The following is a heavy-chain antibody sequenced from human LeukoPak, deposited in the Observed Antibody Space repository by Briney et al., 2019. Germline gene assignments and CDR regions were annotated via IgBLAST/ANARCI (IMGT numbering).Heavy chain of an antibody. J-gene: IGHJ5*02. CDR1: GFTFSSYW. Sequence: GGSLRLSCAASGFTFSSYWMHWVRQAPGKGLVWVSRINSDGRSTSYADSVKGRFTISRDNAKNTLYLQMNSLRAEDTAVYYCARDIGATNWFDPWGQGTLVTVSS. D-gene: IGHD1-26*01. CDR3: ARDIGATNWFDP. V-gene: IGHV3-74*01. CDR2: INSDGRST.